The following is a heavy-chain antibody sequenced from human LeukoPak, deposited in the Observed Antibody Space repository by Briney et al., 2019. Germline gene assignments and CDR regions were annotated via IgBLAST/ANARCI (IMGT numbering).Heavy chain of an antibody. J-gene: IGHJ4*02. CDR3: AREETYYYDSSGYYFDY. CDR2: IIPILGIA. CDR1: GGTFSSYA. D-gene: IGHD3-22*01. V-gene: IGHV1-69*04. Sequence: GASVKVSCKASGGTFSSYAISWVRQAPGQGLEWMGRIIPILGIANYAQKFQGRVTITADKSTSTAYMELSSRRSEDTAVYYCAREETYYYDSSGYYFDYWGQGTLVTVSS.